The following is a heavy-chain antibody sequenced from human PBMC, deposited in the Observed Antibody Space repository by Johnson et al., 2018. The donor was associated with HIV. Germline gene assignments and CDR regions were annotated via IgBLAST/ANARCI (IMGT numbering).Heavy chain of an antibody. CDR3: AILPDYYDSSGYYHDDAFDI. V-gene: IGHV3-30*19. Sequence: QVQLVESGGGVVQPGGSLRLSCAASGFTFSSYGMHWVRQAPGKGLEWVAVISYDGSNKYYADYVKGRFTISRDNSKNTLYLQMNSLRVEDTAVYYCAILPDYYDSSGYYHDDAFDIWGRGTMVTVSS. D-gene: IGHD3-22*01. CDR1: GFTFSSYG. CDR2: ISYDGSNK. J-gene: IGHJ3*02.